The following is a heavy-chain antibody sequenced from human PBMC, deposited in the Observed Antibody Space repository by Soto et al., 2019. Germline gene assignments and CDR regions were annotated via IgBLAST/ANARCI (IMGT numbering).Heavy chain of an antibody. J-gene: IGHJ6*02. CDR2: ISGSGGST. V-gene: IGHV3-23*01. D-gene: IGHD3-3*01. CDR1: GFTFSSYA. CDR3: AIDFWSGYLAHYYYGMDV. Sequence: EVQLLESGGGLVQPGGSLRLSCAASGFTFSSYAMSWVRQAPGKGLEWVSAISGSGGSTYYADSVKGRFTISRDNSKNTLYLQMNSLRVEDTAVYYCAIDFWSGYLAHYYYGMDVWGQGTTVTVSS.